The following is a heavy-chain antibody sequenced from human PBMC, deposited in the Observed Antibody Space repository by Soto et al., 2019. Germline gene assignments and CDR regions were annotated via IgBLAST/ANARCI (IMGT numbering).Heavy chain of an antibody. CDR1: GCSFTSYW. V-gene: IGHV5-51*01. D-gene: IGHD2-2*01. Sequence: GGSLKISCKGSGCSFTSYWIGWVRQMPGKGLEWMGIIYPGDSDTRYSPSFQGQVTISADKSISTAYLQWSSLKASDTAMSYCARHGLPATANARSYFDYWGQGTMATVSS. CDR2: IYPGDSDT. J-gene: IGHJ4*02. CDR3: ARHGLPATANARSYFDY.